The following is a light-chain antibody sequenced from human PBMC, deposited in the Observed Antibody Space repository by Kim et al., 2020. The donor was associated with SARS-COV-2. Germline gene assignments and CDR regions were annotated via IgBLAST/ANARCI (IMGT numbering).Light chain of an antibody. CDR1: QSINSY. J-gene: IGKJ1*01. CDR2: VAS. Sequence: DIQMTQSPSSLSASVGDRVTITCRASQSINSYLNWYQQKPGKAPNLLIYVASSLQIGVPSRFSGSGSGTEFTLTISSLQPEDFATYYCQQSYGTPGTFGQGTKVDIK. CDR3: QQSYGTPGT. V-gene: IGKV1-39*01.